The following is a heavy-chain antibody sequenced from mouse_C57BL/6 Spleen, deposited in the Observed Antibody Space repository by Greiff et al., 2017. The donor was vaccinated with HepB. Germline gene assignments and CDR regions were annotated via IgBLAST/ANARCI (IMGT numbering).Heavy chain of an antibody. Sequence: VQLQQSGAELVRPGASVTLSCKASGYTFTDYEMHWVKQTPVHGLEWIGAIDPETGGTAYNQKFKGKAILTADKSSSTAYMELRSLTSEDSAVYYCTRMGYDGFDYWGQGNTLTVSS. CDR2: IDPETGGT. CDR1: GYTFTDYE. CDR3: TRMGYDGFDY. J-gene: IGHJ2*01. D-gene: IGHD2-3*01. V-gene: IGHV1-15*01.